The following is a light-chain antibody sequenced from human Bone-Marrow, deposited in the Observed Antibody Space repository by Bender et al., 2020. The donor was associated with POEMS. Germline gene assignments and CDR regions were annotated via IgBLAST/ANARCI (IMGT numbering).Light chain of an antibody. Sequence: QSVLTQPPSASGTPGQRVTISCSGSSSNIGTNPVNWYQQLPGTAPKLMIYEVNKRPSGVPDRFSGSKSGTSASLAISGLQSEDEADYYCAAWEDSLNGWVFGGGTKLTVL. CDR1: SSNIGTNP. CDR3: AAWEDSLNGWV. V-gene: IGLV1-44*01. J-gene: IGLJ3*02. CDR2: EVN.